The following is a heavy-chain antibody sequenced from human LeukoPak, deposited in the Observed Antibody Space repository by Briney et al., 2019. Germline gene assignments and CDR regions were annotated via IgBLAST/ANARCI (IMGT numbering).Heavy chain of an antibody. J-gene: IGHJ4*02. Sequence: SETLSLICSVSGGSISSSSHYWAWIRQPPGKGLEWIASIYYSGSTYYNPSLKSRVTISVDTSKNQFSLKLSSVTAADTAVYYCANLYSYGYAFDYWGQGTLVTVSS. V-gene: IGHV4-39*07. CDR2: IYYSGST. CDR1: GGSISSSSHY. D-gene: IGHD5-18*01. CDR3: ANLYSYGYAFDY.